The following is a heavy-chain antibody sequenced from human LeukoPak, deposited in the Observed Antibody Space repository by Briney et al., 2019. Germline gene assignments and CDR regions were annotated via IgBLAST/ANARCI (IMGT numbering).Heavy chain of an antibody. CDR1: GFTFSSYS. D-gene: IGHD4-23*01. V-gene: IGHV3-21*01. Sequence: GGSLRLSCAASGFTFSSYSMNWVRQAPGKGLEWVSSISSSSSYIYYADSVKGRFTISRDNAKHSLYLQMNSLRAEDTAVYYCAREHEYDGGFFDYWGQGTLVTVSS. CDR2: ISSSSSYI. J-gene: IGHJ4*02. CDR3: AREHEYDGGFFDY.